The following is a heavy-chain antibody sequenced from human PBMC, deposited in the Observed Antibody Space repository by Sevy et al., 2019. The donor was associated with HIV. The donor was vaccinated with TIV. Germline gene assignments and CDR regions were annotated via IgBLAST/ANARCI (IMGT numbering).Heavy chain of an antibody. CDR3: GRAPDF. V-gene: IGHV3-23*01. J-gene: IGHJ4*02. Sequence: GGSLRLSCVGSGFIFSNYAMRWARQAPGKGLQWVAGIGDHGEATYVDSVRGGLTISRHNSKNTLYLQMNTLIVEDTATYYYGRAPDFWGQGSPVTVSS. CDR2: IGDHGEAT. CDR1: GFIFSNYA.